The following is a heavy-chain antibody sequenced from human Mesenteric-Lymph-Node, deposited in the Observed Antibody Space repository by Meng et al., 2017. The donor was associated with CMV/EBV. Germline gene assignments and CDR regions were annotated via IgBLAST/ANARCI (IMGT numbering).Heavy chain of an antibody. CDR1: GFTFSSYS. V-gene: IGHV3-23*01. CDR3: AKGGVFPFDY. Sequence: GESLKISCAASGFTFSSYSMNWVRQAPGKGLEWVSAISGSGGSTYYADSVKGRFTISRDNSKNTLYLQMNSLRAEDTAVYYCAKGGVFPFDYWGQGTLVTVSS. D-gene: IGHD2-21*01. J-gene: IGHJ4*02. CDR2: ISGSGGST.